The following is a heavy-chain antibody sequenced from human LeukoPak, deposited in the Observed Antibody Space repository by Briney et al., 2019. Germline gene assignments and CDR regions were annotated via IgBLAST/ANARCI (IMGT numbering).Heavy chain of an antibody. CDR1: GFTFSSSA. V-gene: IGHV3-30*02. Sequence: AVYLRLSCGASGFTFSSSAMHWVRQGPGKGLEWVAYIAHHGNNKYYADSVKGRFTISRDNSKGSLYLQMNSLRADDTAVYYCAKDGSWSCTDWGQGTLVRVSS. J-gene: IGHJ4*02. CDR3: AKDGSWSCTD. D-gene: IGHD2-8*02. CDR2: IAHHGNNK.